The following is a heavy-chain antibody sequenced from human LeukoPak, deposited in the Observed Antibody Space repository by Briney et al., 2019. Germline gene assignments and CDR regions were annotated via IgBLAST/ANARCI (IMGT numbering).Heavy chain of an antibody. V-gene: IGHV1-69*04. CDR1: GGTLSSYS. Sequence: SVKVSCNASGGTLSSYSISSVRRAPGEGLEWMGRIIPILGIANYAQKFQGRVTITADKSTSTAYMELSSLRSEDTAVYYRASDPREREWLRSRNWGQGTLVTVSS. J-gene: IGHJ4*02. D-gene: IGHD5-12*01. CDR2: IIPILGIA. CDR3: ASDPREREWLRSRN.